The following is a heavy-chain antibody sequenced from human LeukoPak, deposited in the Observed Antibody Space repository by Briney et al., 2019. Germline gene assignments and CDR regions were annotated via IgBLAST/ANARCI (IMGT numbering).Heavy chain of an antibody. J-gene: IGHJ3*02. CDR2: ISPYNGNT. D-gene: IGHD6-19*01. CDR3: ARAQRQWYTSDAFDI. Sequence: GASVKVSCKASGYSFISYPLSWVRQAPGQGLEWMGWISPYNGNTNFAQKFQGRVTMTTDTSTSTAYMELRSLRSDDTAVYFCARAQRQWYTSDAFDIWGQGTMVTVSS. CDR1: GYSFISYP. V-gene: IGHV1-18*01.